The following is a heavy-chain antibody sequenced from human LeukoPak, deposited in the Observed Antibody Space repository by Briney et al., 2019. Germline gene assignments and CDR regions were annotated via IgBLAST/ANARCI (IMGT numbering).Heavy chain of an antibody. CDR3: VVVMGRY. Sequence: GGSLRLSCAASGFTFSSYAMSWVRQAPGKGLEWVSAISGSGGSTYYADSVKGRFTISRDNSKNTLYLQMNSLRAEDTAAYWAVVVMGRYWGQGTLVTVSS. V-gene: IGHV3-23*01. D-gene: IGHD3-22*01. J-gene: IGHJ4*02. CDR2: ISGSGGST. CDR1: GFTFSSYA.